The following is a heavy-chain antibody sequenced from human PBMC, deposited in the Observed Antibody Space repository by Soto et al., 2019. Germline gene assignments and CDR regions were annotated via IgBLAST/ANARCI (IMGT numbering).Heavy chain of an antibody. CDR2: ISGSGGST. CDR3: AKDSYDILTGYYSYNWFDP. J-gene: IGHJ5*02. Sequence: PGGSLRLSCAASGFTFSSYAMSWVRQAPGKGLEWVSAISGSGGSTYYADSVKGRFTISRDNSKNTLYLQMNSLRAEDTAVYYCAKDSYDILTGYYSYNWFDPWGQGTLVTVSS. CDR1: GFTFSSYA. D-gene: IGHD3-9*01. V-gene: IGHV3-23*01.